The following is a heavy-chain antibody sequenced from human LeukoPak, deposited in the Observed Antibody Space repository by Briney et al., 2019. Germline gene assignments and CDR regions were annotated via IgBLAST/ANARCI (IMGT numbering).Heavy chain of an antibody. J-gene: IGHJ4*02. Sequence: PGGSLRLSCAASGFTFSSYGMHWVRQAPGKGLGWVAVIWYDGSNKYYADSVKGRFTISRDNSKNTLYLQMNSLRAEDTAVYYCARSGSGGYYISYFDYWGQGTLVTVSS. CDR3: ARSGSGGYYISYFDY. CDR2: IWYDGSNK. D-gene: IGHD3-3*01. CDR1: GFTFSSYG. V-gene: IGHV3-33*01.